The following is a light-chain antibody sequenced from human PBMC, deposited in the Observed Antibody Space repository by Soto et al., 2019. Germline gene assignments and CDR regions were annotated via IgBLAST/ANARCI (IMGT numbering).Light chain of an antibody. Sequence: DIQMTQSPSTLSASVGDRVTITCRASQSISSWLAWYQQKPGKAPKLLIYKASSLESGVPSRFSGSGSGTECTLTISSLQPDDFATYYFQQYNSYPPWTFGQGTKVEIK. CDR2: KAS. CDR3: QQYNSYPPWT. CDR1: QSISSW. J-gene: IGKJ1*01. V-gene: IGKV1-5*03.